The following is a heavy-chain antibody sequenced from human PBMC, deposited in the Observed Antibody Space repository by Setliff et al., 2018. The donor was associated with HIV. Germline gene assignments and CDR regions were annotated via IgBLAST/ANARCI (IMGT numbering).Heavy chain of an antibody. CDR1: GCTFSSYD. D-gene: IGHD3-22*01. CDR3: ARARRDSYDRGRRNHYYIDV. Sequence: VSCKASGCTFSSYDINWVRQATGQGLEWMGWMNPNSGNTGYAQKFQGRVTMTRDTSISTAYMELNNLKFEDTAVYYCARARRDSYDRGRRNHYYIDVWGKGTTVTVSS. CDR2: MNPNSGNT. J-gene: IGHJ6*03. V-gene: IGHV1-8*02.